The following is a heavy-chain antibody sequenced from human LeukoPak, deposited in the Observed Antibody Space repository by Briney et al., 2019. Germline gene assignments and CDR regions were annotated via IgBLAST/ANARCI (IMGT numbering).Heavy chain of an antibody. Sequence: SVTVSCKASGGTFSSYAISWMRQAPGQGLEWMGGIIPIFGTANYAQKLQGIVTITAEESTSTAYMQLNSLRSEDTAVYYCARSQRDIVVVPAAIDYYYYYMDVWGKGTTVTVSS. J-gene: IGHJ6*03. CDR2: IIPIFGTA. V-gene: IGHV1-69*13. CDR1: GGTFSSYA. CDR3: ARSQRDIVVVPAAIDYYYYYMDV. D-gene: IGHD2-2*01.